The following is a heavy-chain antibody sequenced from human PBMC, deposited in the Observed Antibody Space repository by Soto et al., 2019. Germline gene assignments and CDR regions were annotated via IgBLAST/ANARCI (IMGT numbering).Heavy chain of an antibody. CDR3: ARVERRTATTVVDAFDI. CDR2: MSHSGGT. V-gene: IGHV4-34*01. D-gene: IGHD1-1*01. J-gene: IGHJ3*02. CDR1: GGFVSSGSYY. Sequence: QVQLQQRGAGLLKPSETLSLTCAVYGGFVSSGSYYWSWIRQPPGKGLEWIGEMSHSGGTHFNPSLKSRVTISVDTSKNQFSLKMSSVTAADTALYYCARVERRTATTVVDAFDIWGPGTMVTVSS.